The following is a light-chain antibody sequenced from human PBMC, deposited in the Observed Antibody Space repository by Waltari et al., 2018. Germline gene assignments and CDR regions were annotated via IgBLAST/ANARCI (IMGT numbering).Light chain of an antibody. J-gene: IGLJ3*02. Sequence: QLVLTPSPSASASLGASVKLTCTLSSGHSSNIIAWHQQQPEKGPRYLMKVNSDGSHSKGDDIPDRFSGSSSGAERYLTISSLQSEDEADYYCETGGHGTWVFGGGTKLTVL. CDR3: ETGGHGTWV. V-gene: IGLV4-69*01. CDR2: VNSDGSH. CDR1: SGHSSNI.